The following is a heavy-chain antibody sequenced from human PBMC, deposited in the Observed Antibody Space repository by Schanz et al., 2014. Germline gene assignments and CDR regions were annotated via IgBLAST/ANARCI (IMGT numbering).Heavy chain of an antibody. CDR2: INAHTGNT. CDR1: GYIFGSHG. V-gene: IGHV1-18*01. CDR3: ARVHIATYHYNSPGAFDI. Sequence: QVQLVQSGSEVKKPGASVKVSCKASGYIFGSHGMTWVRQAPGQGPELMGWINAHTGNTQYAQKFQGRVNMTRDTVTTTVHVELTRLRTDDTAIYYCARVHIATYHYNSPGAFDIWGQGTRVTVSS. D-gene: IGHD3-10*01. J-gene: IGHJ3*02.